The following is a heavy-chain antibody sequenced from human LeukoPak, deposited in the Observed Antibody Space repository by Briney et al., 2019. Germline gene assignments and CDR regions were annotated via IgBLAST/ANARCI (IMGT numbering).Heavy chain of an antibody. CDR1: GFTFSSYA. V-gene: IGHV3-23*01. D-gene: IGHD6-6*01. J-gene: IGHJ4*02. CDR2: ISGSGGGT. Sequence: GGSLRLSWAASGFTFSSYAMSWVRQPPGSWLEWVSAISGSGGGTYYAGAVKGRFTISRDNSKSTLYLQMNRLRAEDTAVYYCAKTYSSSSGWGQGTLVTGSS. CDR3: AKTYSSSSG.